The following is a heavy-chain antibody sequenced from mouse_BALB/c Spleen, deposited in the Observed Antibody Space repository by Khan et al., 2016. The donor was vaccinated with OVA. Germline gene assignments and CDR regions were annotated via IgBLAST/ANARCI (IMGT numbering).Heavy chain of an antibody. Sequence: EVQLQQSGAELVKPGASVKLSCTASGFNIKDTYLHWVKQRPEQGLEWIGRIAPANGNTQYDPKFQGKATITSAPSSNTSYLQLNSLTSEDTAVYYCARPSYDPRDFEVWGAGTTVTVSS. J-gene: IGHJ1*01. CDR2: IAPANGNT. D-gene: IGHD2-10*02. CDR1: GFNIKDTY. V-gene: IGHV14-3*02. CDR3: ARPSYDPRDFEV.